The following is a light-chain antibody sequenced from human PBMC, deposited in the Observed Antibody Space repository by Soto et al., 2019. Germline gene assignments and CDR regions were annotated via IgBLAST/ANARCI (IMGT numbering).Light chain of an antibody. V-gene: IGKV1-33*01. CDR2: DAS. CDR1: QDISNY. Sequence: DIQMTQSPSSLSASVGDRVTITCQASQDISNYLNWYQQKPGKAPKILIYDASVLEAGVQSRFSGGGSVTHFTLTISSLQAEDVATYYCQQFDNLPLTFGGGTKVEIK. J-gene: IGKJ4*01. CDR3: QQFDNLPLT.